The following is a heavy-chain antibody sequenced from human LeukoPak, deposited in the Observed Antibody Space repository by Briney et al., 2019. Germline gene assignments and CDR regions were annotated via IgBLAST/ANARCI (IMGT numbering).Heavy chain of an antibody. CDR3: ATDSWGYGSH. J-gene: IGHJ3*01. V-gene: IGHV3-74*01. CDR1: GFTFSGYW. Sequence: PGGSLRLSCAASGFTFSGYWMHWVRQAPGKGLMWVSRINSDGSITAYADSVKGRFTISRDNSKNTLYLQMNSLRAEDTAVYYCATDSWGYGSHWGQGTMVTVSS. D-gene: IGHD4-17*01. CDR2: INSDGSIT.